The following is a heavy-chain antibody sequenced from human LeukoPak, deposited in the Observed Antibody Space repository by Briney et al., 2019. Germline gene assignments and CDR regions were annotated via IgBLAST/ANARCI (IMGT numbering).Heavy chain of an antibody. J-gene: IGHJ4*02. CDR1: GYSFTIYW. CDR2: IYPGDSDT. CDR3: ARFPTTVTIYYFDY. D-gene: IGHD4-17*01. V-gene: IGHV5-51*01. Sequence: GESLKISCKISGYSFTIYWIAWVRQMPGKGLEWMGIIYPGDSDTRYSPSFQGQVTISADKSISTAYLQWSSLKASDTAMYYCARFPTTVTIYYFDYWGQGTLVTVSS.